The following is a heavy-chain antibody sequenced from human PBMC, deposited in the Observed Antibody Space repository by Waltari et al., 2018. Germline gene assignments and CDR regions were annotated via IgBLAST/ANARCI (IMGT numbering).Heavy chain of an antibody. D-gene: IGHD5-18*01. CDR2: IYYSGST. CDR3: ARASRGYPFVARFDY. Sequence: QVQLQESGPGLVKPSETLSLTCTVSGGSISSYYWSWIRQPPGKGLECIGYIYYSGSTNHHPSLKSRVTISVDTSKNQFSLKLGSVTAADTAVYYCARASRGYPFVARFDYWGQGTLVTVSS. V-gene: IGHV4-59*01. CDR1: GGSISSYY. J-gene: IGHJ4*02.